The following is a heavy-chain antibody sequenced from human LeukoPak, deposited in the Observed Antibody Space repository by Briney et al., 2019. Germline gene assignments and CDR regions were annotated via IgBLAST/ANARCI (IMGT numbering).Heavy chain of an antibody. CDR2: IYYSGNT. Sequence: SETLSLTCTVSGGSIRSTSSYWAWIRQPPGKGLEWIGSIYYSGNTYYNPSLKSRVTISLDTSKNQFSLKLSSVTAADTAMYYCARSPPYFYGSVTYLDYWGQGTLVTVSS. V-gene: IGHV4-39*07. J-gene: IGHJ4*02. CDR1: GGSIRSTSSY. CDR3: ARSPPYFYGSVTYLDY. D-gene: IGHD3-10*01.